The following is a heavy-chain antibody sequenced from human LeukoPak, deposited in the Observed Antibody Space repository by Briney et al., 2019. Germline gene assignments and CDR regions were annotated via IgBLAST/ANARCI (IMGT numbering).Heavy chain of an antibody. V-gene: IGHV3-33*03. CDR3: AKVALVGATAYYFDY. Sequence: PGRSLRLSCAASGFTFSSYGMHWVRQAPGKGLEWVAVIWYDGSNKYYADSVKGRFTISRDNSKNSLYLQMNSLRTEDTALYYCAKVALVGATAYYFDYWGQGTLVTVSS. D-gene: IGHD1-26*01. J-gene: IGHJ4*02. CDR2: IWYDGSNK. CDR1: GFTFSSYG.